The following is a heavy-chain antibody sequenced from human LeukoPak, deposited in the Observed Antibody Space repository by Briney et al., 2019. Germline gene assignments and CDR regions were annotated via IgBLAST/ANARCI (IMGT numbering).Heavy chain of an antibody. CDR3: AREIVCSSTSCYVIDY. CDR2: INPNSGGT. Sequence: ASVKVSCKASGYTFTGYYMHWVRQAPGQGLGWMGWINPNSGGTNYAQKFQGRVTMTRDTSISTAYMELSRLRSDDTAVYYCAREIVCSSTSCYVIDYWGQGTLVTVSS. V-gene: IGHV1-2*02. J-gene: IGHJ4*02. CDR1: GYTFTGYY. D-gene: IGHD2-2*01.